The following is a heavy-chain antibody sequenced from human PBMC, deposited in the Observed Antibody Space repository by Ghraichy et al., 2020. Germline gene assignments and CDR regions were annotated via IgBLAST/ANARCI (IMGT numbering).Heavy chain of an antibody. CDR3: ARLPLPRRAAVGDWYFDR. V-gene: IGHV3-48*01. D-gene: IGHD6-13*01. Sequence: GGSLRLSCEGSGFSFSDYSMIWVRLTPRKALEWVSYITGSSITIFYTDSVKGRFTISRDNAKNSLYLQMNSLRAEDTAVYYCARLPLPRRAAVGDWYFDRWCRGTLVTVSS. J-gene: IGHJ2*01. CDR2: ITGSSITI. CDR1: GFSFSDYS.